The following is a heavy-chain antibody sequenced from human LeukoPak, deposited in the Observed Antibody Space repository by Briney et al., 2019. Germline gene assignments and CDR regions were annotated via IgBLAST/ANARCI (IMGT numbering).Heavy chain of an antibody. J-gene: IGHJ3*02. CDR1: GGSISSGDYY. D-gene: IGHD3/OR15-3a*01. CDR2: IYYSGST. CDR3: ARWTRLSDAFDI. Sequence: SETLSLTCTVSGGSISSGDYYWSWIRQPPGKGLEWIGYIYYSGSTYYNPSLKSRVTISVDTSKNQFSLKLSSVTAADTAVYYCARWTRLSDAFDIWGQGTMVTVSS. V-gene: IGHV4-30-4*08.